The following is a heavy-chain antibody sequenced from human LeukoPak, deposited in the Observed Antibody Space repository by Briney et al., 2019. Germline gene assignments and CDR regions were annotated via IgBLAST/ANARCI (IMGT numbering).Heavy chain of an antibody. CDR1: GGSISSYY. V-gene: IGHV4-59*01. CDR2: IFYNGDT. D-gene: IGHD5-24*01. Sequence: SETLSLTCTVSGGSISSYYWTWIRQPPGKGLEWIGYIFYNGDTHYNSSLKSRVTISVDTSKNQFSLKLSSVTAVDTAVYYCARMGWLQTRYYFYMDVWGKGTTVTVSS. J-gene: IGHJ6*03. CDR3: ARMGWLQTRYYFYMDV.